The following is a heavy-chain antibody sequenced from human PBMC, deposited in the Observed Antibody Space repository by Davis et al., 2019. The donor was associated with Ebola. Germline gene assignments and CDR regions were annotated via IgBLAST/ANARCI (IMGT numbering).Heavy chain of an antibody. D-gene: IGHD2-8*02. CDR2: IYYSGSP. Sequence: SETLSLTCTVSGGSLSYYYWRWIRQSPGKGLEYIGYIYYSGSPNYNPSLKSRVTISVDTSKNQFSLKLSSVTAADTAVYYCARESWGTGWFDPWGQGTLVTVSS. V-gene: IGHV4-59*01. CDR3: ARESWGTGWFDP. J-gene: IGHJ5*02. CDR1: GGSLSYYY.